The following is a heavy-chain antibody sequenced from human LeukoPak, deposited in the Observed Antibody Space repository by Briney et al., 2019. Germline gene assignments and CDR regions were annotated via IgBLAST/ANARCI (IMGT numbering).Heavy chain of an antibody. V-gene: IGHV3-21*01. CDR2: ISSSSSYI. Sequence: GGSLRLSCAASGFTFSSYSMNWVRQAPGKGLEWVSSISSSSSYIYYADSVKGRFTISRDNAKNSLYLQMNSLRAEDTAVYYCAIIVATILDHRKNDAFDIWGQGTMVTVSS. CDR1: GFTFSSYS. J-gene: IGHJ3*02. D-gene: IGHD5-12*01. CDR3: AIIVATILDHRKNDAFDI.